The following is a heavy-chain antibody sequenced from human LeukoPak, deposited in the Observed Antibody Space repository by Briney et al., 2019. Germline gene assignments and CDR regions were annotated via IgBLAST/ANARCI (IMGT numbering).Heavy chain of an antibody. J-gene: IGHJ6*02. CDR2: INPNSGGT. Sequence: GASVKVSCKASGYTFTGYYRHWVRQAPGQGLEWMGWINPNSGGTNYAQKFQGRVTMTRDTSISAAYMELSRLRSDDTAVYYCARDRRYCSPSSCSAPDVWGQGPTVTAS. V-gene: IGHV1-2*02. D-gene: IGHD2-2*01. CDR3: ARDRRYCSPSSCSAPDV. CDR1: GYTFTGYY.